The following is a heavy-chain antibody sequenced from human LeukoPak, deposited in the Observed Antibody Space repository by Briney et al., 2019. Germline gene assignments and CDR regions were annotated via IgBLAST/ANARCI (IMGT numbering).Heavy chain of an antibody. D-gene: IGHD3-3*01. CDR2: INHSGSP. J-gene: IGHJ5*02. V-gene: IGHV4-34*01. CDR3: ARFWFRGGSNWFDP. CDR1: GGSFTSYC. Sequence: SQTLSPTWPLYGGSFTSYCWSWISHPHGNGLGRDGEINHSGSPTYNPTLKSGSPISVDRSKTQFTLKLSSVTAAGTAVYDCARFWFRGGSNWFDPSGEGTPVTVSS.